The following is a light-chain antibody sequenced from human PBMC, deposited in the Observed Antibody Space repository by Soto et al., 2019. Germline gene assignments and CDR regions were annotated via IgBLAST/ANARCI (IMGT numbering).Light chain of an antibody. Sequence: EIVLTQSPATLSLSPGERATLSCRASQSVSSYLAWYQQKPGQAPRLLIYDASNRATGIPARFSGSGSETDFTLTISSLEPEDFAVNYRQQRSNCPPVTFGQGTRMEIK. V-gene: IGKV3-11*01. CDR2: DAS. J-gene: IGKJ5*01. CDR3: QQRSNCPPVT. CDR1: QSVSSY.